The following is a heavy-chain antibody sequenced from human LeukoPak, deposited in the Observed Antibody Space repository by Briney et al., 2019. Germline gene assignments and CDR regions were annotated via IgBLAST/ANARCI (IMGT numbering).Heavy chain of an antibody. V-gene: IGHV3-43*01. CDR2: AGWAGGTT. Sequence: GGSLRLCCATSGFNFDRYTIHWVRQAPGKGLEWVSLAGWAGGTTFYSDSVRGRFTISRDSGRKSVYLQMNSLTTVDTAFYFCAKELDTMFFDYWGQGALVTVSS. CDR3: AKELDTMFFDY. J-gene: IGHJ4*02. D-gene: IGHD3-10*02. CDR1: GFNFDRYT.